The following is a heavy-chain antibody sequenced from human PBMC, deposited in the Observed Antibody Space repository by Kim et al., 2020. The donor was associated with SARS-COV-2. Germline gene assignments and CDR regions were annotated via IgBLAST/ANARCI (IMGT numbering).Heavy chain of an antibody. J-gene: IGHJ6*03. D-gene: IGHD3-3*01. CDR2: IYYSGST. CDR3: ARHERTNYDFWSGYLYYYYMDV. CDR1: GGSISSSSYY. V-gene: IGHV4-39*01. Sequence: SETLSLTCTVSGGSISSSSYYWGWIRQPPGKGLEWIGSIYYSGSTYYNPSLKSRVTISVDTSKNQFSLKLSSVTAADTAVYYCARHERTNYDFWSGYLYYYYMDVWGKGTTVTVSS.